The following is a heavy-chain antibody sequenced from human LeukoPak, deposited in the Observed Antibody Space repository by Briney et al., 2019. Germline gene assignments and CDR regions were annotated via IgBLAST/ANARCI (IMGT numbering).Heavy chain of an antibody. D-gene: IGHD1-26*01. CDR2: ISNGSGNR. Sequence: GGSLRLSCVASEFTFSSYSMIWVRQAPGKGLEWISYISNGSGNRYYADSVKGRFTISRDNAKNLLYLQMNNLRADDTAVYYCARAAKWEFYHYYMDVWGKGTTVAVTS. CDR1: EFTFSSYS. V-gene: IGHV3-48*01. J-gene: IGHJ6*03. CDR3: ARAAKWEFYHYYMDV.